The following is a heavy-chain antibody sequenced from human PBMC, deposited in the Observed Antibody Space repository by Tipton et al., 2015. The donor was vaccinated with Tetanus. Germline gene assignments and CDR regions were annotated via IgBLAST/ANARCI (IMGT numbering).Heavy chain of an antibody. D-gene: IGHD5-12*01. Sequence: VQLVQSGAEVKKPGESLKISCKGSGYPFTAYWIAWVRQLPGKGLEWMGIIYPGDSKTRYSPSFQGQVTISADTSISTAYLQWSSLKASDTAIYYCATGGKNGYAPEFDYWGRGTLVTVSS. CDR1: GYPFTAYW. CDR3: ATGGKNGYAPEFDY. J-gene: IGHJ4*02. CDR2: IYPGDSKT. V-gene: IGHV5-51*01.